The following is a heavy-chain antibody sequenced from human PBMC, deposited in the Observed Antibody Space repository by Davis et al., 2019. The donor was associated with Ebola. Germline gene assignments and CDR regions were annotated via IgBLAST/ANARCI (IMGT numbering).Heavy chain of an antibody. CDR1: GFTFSSYA. CDR2: ISGSGGST. V-gene: IGHV3-23*01. J-gene: IGHJ6*02. CDR3: AKALVELTTVYYYGMDV. Sequence: GESLKISCAASGFTFSSYAMSWVRQAPGKGLEWVSAISGSGGSTYYADSVKGRFTISRDNSKNTLYLQMNSLRAEDTAVYYCAKALVELTTVYYYGMDVWGQGTTVTVSS. D-gene: IGHD4-17*01.